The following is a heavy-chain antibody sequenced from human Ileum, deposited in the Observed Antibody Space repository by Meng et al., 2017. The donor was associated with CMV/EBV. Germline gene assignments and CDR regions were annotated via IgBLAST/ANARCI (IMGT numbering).Heavy chain of an antibody. CDR3: ASGDSLRAVDF. Sequence: RLKESGPGLVKPSETLSLTCTVSGASISRSTYYWGWIRQPPGKGLEWIGSIYYSGGTYYNPSLKSRVTISVDTSKNQFSLKLNSVTAADTAVYYCASGDSLRAVDFWGQGTLVTVFS. CDR2: IYYSGGT. V-gene: IGHV4-39*07. D-gene: IGHD2-21*02. CDR1: GASISRSTYY. J-gene: IGHJ4*02.